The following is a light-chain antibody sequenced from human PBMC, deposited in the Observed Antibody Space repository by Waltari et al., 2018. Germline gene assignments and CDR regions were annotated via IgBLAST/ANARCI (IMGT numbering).Light chain of an antibody. CDR3: QQYNNWPPGT. CDR2: RAS. CDR1: QSLGSS. Sequence: ETVVTQSPATLSMSPEERANLSCRTSQSLGSSLAWYQQRPGQAPRLLNYRASTRATGIPDRFSGSGSETEFTLTISSLQSEDIAVYYCQQYNNWPPGTFGQGTKVEI. V-gene: IGKV3-15*01. J-gene: IGKJ1*01.